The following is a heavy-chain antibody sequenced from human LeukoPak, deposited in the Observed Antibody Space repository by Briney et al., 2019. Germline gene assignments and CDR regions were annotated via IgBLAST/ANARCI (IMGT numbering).Heavy chain of an antibody. J-gene: IGHJ4*02. CDR3: VKGGSSNGVDY. Sequence: PGGSLRLSCAASGFTFSSYAMHWVRQAPGKGLEYVSVISSNGDSTYYADSVKGRFTISRDNSKNTLSLQMSSLRAEDTAVYYCVKGGSSNGVDYWGQGTLVTVSS. CDR1: GFTFSSYA. D-gene: IGHD5-18*01. CDR2: ISSNGDST. V-gene: IGHV3-64D*06.